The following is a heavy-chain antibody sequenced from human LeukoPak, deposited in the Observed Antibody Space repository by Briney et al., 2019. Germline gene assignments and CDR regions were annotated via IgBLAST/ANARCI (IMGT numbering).Heavy chain of an antibody. J-gene: IGHJ4*02. Sequence: PSETLSLTCAVSGGSISSGGYSWSWIRQPPGKGLEWIGYIYHSGSTYYNPSLKSRVTISVDRSKNQFSLKLSSVTAADTAVYYCARAGGYCSGGSCHIPFDYWGQGTLVTVSS. V-gene: IGHV4-30-2*01. CDR3: ARAGGYCSGGSCHIPFDY. D-gene: IGHD2-15*01. CDR2: IYHSGST. CDR1: GGSISSGGYS.